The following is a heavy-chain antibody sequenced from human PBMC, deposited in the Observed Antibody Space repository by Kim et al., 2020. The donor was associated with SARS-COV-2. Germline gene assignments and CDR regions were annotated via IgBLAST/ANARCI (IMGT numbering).Heavy chain of an antibody. CDR2: IIPIFGTA. D-gene: IGHD6-13*01. CDR3: AREVAAAGIELRTFFDY. Sequence: SVKVSCKASGGTFSSYAISWVRQAPGQGLEWMGGIIPIFGTANYAQKFQGRVTITADESTSTAYMELSSLRSEDTAVYYCAREVAAAGIELRTFFDYWGQGTLVTVSS. V-gene: IGHV1-69*13. CDR1: GGTFSSYA. J-gene: IGHJ4*02.